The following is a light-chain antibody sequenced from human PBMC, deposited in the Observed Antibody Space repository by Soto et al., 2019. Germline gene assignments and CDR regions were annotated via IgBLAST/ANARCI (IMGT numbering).Light chain of an antibody. CDR1: QTVSNNY. Sequence: EVVLTQSPGTLSLSPGERATLSCRASQTVSNNYLAWYQQKPGQSPKLLIFGSSDRATGIPDRFSGSGSGTDCTLTISRLEPEDFAVYYCQQYDSSPPYTFGQGTKLEIK. CDR3: QQYDSSPPYT. J-gene: IGKJ2*01. CDR2: GSS. V-gene: IGKV3-20*01.